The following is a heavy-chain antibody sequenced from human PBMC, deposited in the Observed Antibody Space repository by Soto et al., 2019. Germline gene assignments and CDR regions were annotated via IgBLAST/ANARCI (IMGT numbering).Heavy chain of an antibody. Sequence: GSLRLSCADSGFTFSNYALIWVRQAPGKGLEWVSAISGSSDHTFYADSVKGRFTISRDNSKSTLYLQVNSLRAEDTAVYYCAKATYSSGWRYYFDFWGQGTQVTVSS. D-gene: IGHD6-19*01. J-gene: IGHJ4*02. CDR3: AKATYSSGWRYYFDF. CDR1: GFTFSNYA. CDR2: ISGSSDHT. V-gene: IGHV3-23*01.